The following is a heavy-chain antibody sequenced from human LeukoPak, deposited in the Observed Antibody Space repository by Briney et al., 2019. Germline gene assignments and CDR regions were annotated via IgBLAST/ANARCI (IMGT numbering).Heavy chain of an antibody. J-gene: IGHJ3*02. CDR1: GYTFTSYA. CDR3: ARDWDGTMIVVDAFDI. V-gene: IGHV1-69*06. CDR2: IIPIFGTA. Sequence: SVKVSCKASGYTFTSYAISWVRQAPGQGLEWMGGIIPIFGTANYAQKFQGRVTITADKSTSTAYMELSSLRSEDTAVYYRARDWDGTMIVVDAFDIWGQGTMVTVSS. D-gene: IGHD3-22*01.